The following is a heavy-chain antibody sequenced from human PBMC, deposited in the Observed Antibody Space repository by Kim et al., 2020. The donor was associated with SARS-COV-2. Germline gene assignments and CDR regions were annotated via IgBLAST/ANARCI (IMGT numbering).Heavy chain of an antibody. D-gene: IGHD1-26*01. V-gene: IGHV4-31*03. CDR3: ARIGEYSRTWKQKEYYFDS. J-gene: IGHJ4*02. CDR1: NGTISSDAHY. CDR2: IYHSGTT. Sequence: SETLSLTCTVSNGTISSDAHYWSWVRQHPGKGLEWIAYIYHSGTTYFNPSLKSRVTMSVDTSKNLFSLTLKSVTAADTAIYYCARIGEYSRTWKQKEYYFDSWGQGSLVTVSS.